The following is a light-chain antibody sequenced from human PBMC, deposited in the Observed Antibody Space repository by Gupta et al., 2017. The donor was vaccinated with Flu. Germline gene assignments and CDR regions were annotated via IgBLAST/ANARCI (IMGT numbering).Light chain of an antibody. J-gene: IGKJ2*01. CDR2: DAS. CDR1: QDISHY. Sequence: DIQMTQSPSSLSASVGDRVTITCQASQDISHYLNWYQQKPGKAPKVLIYDASHLESGVPSRFTGGGSGTDFALTIDSLQPEDIATYFCQQYSLVPRTFGQGTKLEIK. V-gene: IGKV1-33*01. CDR3: QQYSLVPRT.